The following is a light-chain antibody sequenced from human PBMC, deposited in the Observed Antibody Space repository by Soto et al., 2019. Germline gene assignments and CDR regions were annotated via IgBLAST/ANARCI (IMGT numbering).Light chain of an antibody. J-gene: IGKJ2*01. Sequence: EIVLTQSPGTLSLSPGEGATLSCRASQRVSGSYLAWFQQKPGQAPRLLIYDASNRATGIPDRFSGSGSRTDFTLTISRLEPEDFAVYYCQQYASSPYTFGQGTKLEIK. CDR2: DAS. CDR1: QRVSGSY. CDR3: QQYASSPYT. V-gene: IGKV3-20*01.